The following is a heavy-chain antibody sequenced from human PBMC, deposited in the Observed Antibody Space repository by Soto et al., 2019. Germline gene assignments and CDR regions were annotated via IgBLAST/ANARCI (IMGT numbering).Heavy chain of an antibody. J-gene: IGHJ5*02. V-gene: IGHV1-18*01. CDR3: ARGVVVVPAAIYNWFDP. D-gene: IGHD2-2*01. CDR1: GYTFTSYG. Sequence: ASVKVSCKASGYTFTSYGISWVRQAPGQGLEWMGWISAYNGNTNYAQKLQGRVTMTTDTSTSTAYMELRSLRSDDTAVYYCARGVVVVPAAIYNWFDPWGQGTLVTVSS. CDR2: ISAYNGNT.